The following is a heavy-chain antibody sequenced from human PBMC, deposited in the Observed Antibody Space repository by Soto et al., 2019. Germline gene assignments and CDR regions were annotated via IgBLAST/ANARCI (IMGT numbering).Heavy chain of an antibody. Sequence: GESLKISCKGSGYSFTSYWIGWVRQMPGKGLEWMGIIYPGDSYTNYSPSFQGHVTISADKSISTAYLRWSSLKASDTAMYYCARRDRRYSYYGMEVWGQGTTGTVAS. CDR1: GYSFTSYW. V-gene: IGHV5-51*01. J-gene: IGHJ6*02. D-gene: IGHD2-21*02. CDR2: IYPGDSYT. CDR3: ARRDRRYSYYGMEV.